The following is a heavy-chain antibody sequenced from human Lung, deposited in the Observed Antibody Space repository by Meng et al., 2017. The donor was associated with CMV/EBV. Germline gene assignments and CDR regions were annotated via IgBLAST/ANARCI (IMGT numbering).Heavy chain of an antibody. CDR1: GFTFRSHS. D-gene: IGHD3-3*01. V-gene: IGHV3-30-3*01. Sequence: SXKISXMVSGFTFRSHSMHWVRQAPGKGLEWVALISYDGTDQKYADSVRGRFTVSRDNSKNSLDLQMTSLRTEDTAIYYCARQSQFFSPYFDYWGQGAXVTVSS. CDR3: ARQSQFFSPYFDY. J-gene: IGHJ4*02. CDR2: ISYDGTDQ.